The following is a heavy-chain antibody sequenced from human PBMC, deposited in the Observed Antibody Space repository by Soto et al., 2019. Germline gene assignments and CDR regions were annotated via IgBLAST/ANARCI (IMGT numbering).Heavy chain of an antibody. Sequence: SVKVSCKASGGTFSSYTISWVRQAPGQGLEWMGRIIPILGIANYAQKFQGRVTITADKSTSTAYMELSSLRSEDTAVYYCARDRYCSGGSCYAPDYWGQGTLVTVSS. D-gene: IGHD2-15*01. CDR1: GGTFSSYT. CDR3: ARDRYCSGGSCYAPDY. CDR2: IIPILGIA. J-gene: IGHJ4*02. V-gene: IGHV1-69*04.